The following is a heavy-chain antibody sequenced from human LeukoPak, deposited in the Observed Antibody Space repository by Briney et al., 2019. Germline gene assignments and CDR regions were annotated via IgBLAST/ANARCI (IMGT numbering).Heavy chain of an antibody. CDR3: ARVRGRSNWFDP. V-gene: IGHV4-39*01. CDR2: IYYSGST. CDR1: GGSISTSSYY. Sequence: PSETLSLTCTVSGGSISTSSYYWGWIRQPPGKGLEWIGGIYYSGSTYFNPSLKSRVTISVDTSKNQFSLKLSSVTAADTAVYYCARVRGRSNWFDPWGRGTLVTVSS. J-gene: IGHJ5*02. D-gene: IGHD3-16*01.